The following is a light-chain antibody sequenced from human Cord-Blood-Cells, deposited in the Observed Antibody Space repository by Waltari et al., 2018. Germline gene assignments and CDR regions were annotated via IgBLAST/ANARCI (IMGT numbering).Light chain of an antibody. V-gene: IGKV3-15*01. CDR1: QSVSSN. Sequence: EIVMMQSPATLSVSPGERVTLSCRASQSVSSNLAWYQQKPGQAPRLLIYGASTRATGIPARFSGSGSGTEFTLTISSLQSEDFAVYYCQQYNNWPYSFGQGTKLEIK. CDR3: QQYNNWPYS. J-gene: IGKJ2*03. CDR2: GAS.